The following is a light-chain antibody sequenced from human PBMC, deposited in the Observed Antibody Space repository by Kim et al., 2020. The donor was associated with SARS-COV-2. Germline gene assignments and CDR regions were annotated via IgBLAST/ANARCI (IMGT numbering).Light chain of an antibody. Sequence: QSALTQPASVSGSPGQSVTISCRGATDDILVYTSVSWYQHHPGKGPTLLIFDATRRPSGVSPRFSGSASANTASLTISGVQPDDEAHYFCSSYTTDKTWVFGGGTQLTVL. J-gene: IGLJ3*02. V-gene: IGLV2-14*03. CDR1: TDDILVYTS. CDR2: DAT. CDR3: SSYTTDKTWV.